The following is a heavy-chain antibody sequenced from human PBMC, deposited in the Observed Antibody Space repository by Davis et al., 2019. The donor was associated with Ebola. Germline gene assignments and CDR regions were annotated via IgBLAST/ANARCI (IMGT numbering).Heavy chain of an antibody. CDR2: IYSGGST. CDR3: ASPRYGSGSYYGRGGFYYGMDV. Sequence: PGGSLRLSCAASGFTVSSNYMSWVRQAPGKGLEWVSLIYSGGSTYYADSVKGRFTISRDNSKNTLYLQMDSLRAEDTAVYYCASPRYGSGSYYGRGGFYYGMDVWGQGTTVTVSS. V-gene: IGHV3-53*01. J-gene: IGHJ6*02. CDR1: GFTVSSNY. D-gene: IGHD3-10*01.